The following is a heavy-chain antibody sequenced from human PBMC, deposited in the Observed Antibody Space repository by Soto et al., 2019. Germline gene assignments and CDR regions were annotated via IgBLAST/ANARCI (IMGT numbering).Heavy chain of an antibody. CDR3: ATDGHTAMAIVI. D-gene: IGHD5-18*01. Sequence: QVQLQESGPGLVKPSQTLSLTCTVSGGSISPGGYYWSWIRQHPGKGLEWIGYIYYSGSTHYNPSLNSRVTITTASSKNQYFLKLRSLTAADTAVYYCATDGHTAMAIVIWGQGTPVTVSS. V-gene: IGHV4-31*03. J-gene: IGHJ4*02. CDR1: GGSISPGGYY. CDR2: IYYSGST.